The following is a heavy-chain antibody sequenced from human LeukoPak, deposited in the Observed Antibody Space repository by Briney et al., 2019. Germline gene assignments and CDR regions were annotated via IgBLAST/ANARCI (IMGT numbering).Heavy chain of an antibody. V-gene: IGHV5-51*01. CDR2: IYPGDSDT. J-gene: IGHJ3*01. CDR3: ARQPIGGYYDSSGYLSDAFDV. Sequence: GESLKISCKSSGYRFTSYWIGWVRQMPGKGLEWMGIIYPGDSDTRYSPSFRGQVTISADKSISTAYLQWSSLKASDTAMYHCARQPIGGYYDSSGYLSDAFDVWGQGTMVTVSS. D-gene: IGHD3-22*01. CDR1: GYRFTSYW.